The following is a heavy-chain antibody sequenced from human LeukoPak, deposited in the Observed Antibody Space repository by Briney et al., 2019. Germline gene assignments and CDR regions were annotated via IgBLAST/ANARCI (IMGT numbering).Heavy chain of an antibody. D-gene: IGHD3-9*01. CDR3: ARVPYYDILTGYYNVHDY. J-gene: IGHJ4*02. CDR2: ISSSSCYI. Sequence: GGSLRLSCAASGFTFSSYSMNWVRQAPGKGLEWVSSISSSSCYIYYADSVKGRFTISRDNAKNSLYLQMNSLRAEDTAVYYCARVPYYDILTGYYNVHDYWGQGTLVTVSS. V-gene: IGHV3-21*01. CDR1: GFTFSSYS.